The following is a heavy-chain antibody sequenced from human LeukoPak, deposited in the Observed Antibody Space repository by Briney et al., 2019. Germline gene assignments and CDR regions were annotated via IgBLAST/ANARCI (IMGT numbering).Heavy chain of an antibody. CDR3: ARGENSGSYFSYFDS. Sequence: PSETLSLICAVYGGFFSGHYWTWIRQPPGKGLEWIGEIDHTGRSTYNPSLTSRVTISKDSSKNQFSLSLGSVIAADTAVYFCARGENSGSYFSYFDSWAQGTPVTVSS. CDR1: GGFFSGHY. J-gene: IGHJ5*01. V-gene: IGHV4-34*01. D-gene: IGHD3-10*01. CDR2: IDHTGRS.